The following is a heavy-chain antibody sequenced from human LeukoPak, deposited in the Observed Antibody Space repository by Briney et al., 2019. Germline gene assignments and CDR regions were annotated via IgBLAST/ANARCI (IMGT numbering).Heavy chain of an antibody. Sequence: GGSLRLSCAASGFTFSSYWMSWVRQAPGKGLEWVANIKQDGSEKYYVDSVKGRSTISRDNAKNSLYLQMNSLRAEDTAVYYCARDSSGYYENYDYFDYWGQGTLVTVSS. V-gene: IGHV3-7*01. CDR2: IKQDGSEK. J-gene: IGHJ4*02. CDR3: ARDSSGYYENYDYFDY. CDR1: GFTFSSYW. D-gene: IGHD3-22*01.